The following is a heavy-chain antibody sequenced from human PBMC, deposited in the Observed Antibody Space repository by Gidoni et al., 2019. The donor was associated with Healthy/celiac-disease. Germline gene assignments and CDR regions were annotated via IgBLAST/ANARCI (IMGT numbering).Heavy chain of an antibody. Sequence: QVQLQESGPGLVKPSQTLSLTCTVSGGSISSGGYYWSWIRQHPGKGLEWIGYIYYSGSPYYNPSLKSRVTISVDTSKNQFSLKLSSVTAADTAVYYCARVPPSVDTAMVTASYYFDYWGQGTLVTVSS. D-gene: IGHD5-18*01. J-gene: IGHJ4*02. CDR3: ARVPPSVDTAMVTASYYFDY. CDR2: IYYSGSP. V-gene: IGHV4-31*03. CDR1: GGSISSGGYY.